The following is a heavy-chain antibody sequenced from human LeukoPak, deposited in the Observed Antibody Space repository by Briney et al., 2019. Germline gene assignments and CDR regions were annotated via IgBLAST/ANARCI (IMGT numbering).Heavy chain of an antibody. V-gene: IGHV3-21*01. CDR2: ISTSSSYM. CDR1: GFTFSSYG. CDR3: ARSTWSTDAFDI. D-gene: IGHD1-1*01. J-gene: IGHJ3*02. Sequence: PGRSLRLSCAASGFTFSSYGMHWVRQAPGKGLEWVSFISTSSSYMYYADSVKGRFTISRDNAKNSLYLQMDSLRAEDTAVYYCARSTWSTDAFDIWGQGTMVTVSS.